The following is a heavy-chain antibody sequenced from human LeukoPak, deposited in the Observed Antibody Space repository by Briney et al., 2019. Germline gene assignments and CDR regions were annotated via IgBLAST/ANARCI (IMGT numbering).Heavy chain of an antibody. CDR1: GFTFSGYA. V-gene: IGHV3-23*01. D-gene: IGHD4/OR15-4a*01. Sequence: GGSLRLSRAASGFTFSGYAMVWVRQTPGRGLECVSSISGSGDDTKYAASVKGRFTTSRDNFKNMLSLQMNSLRAEDTGVYYCAKAGYDGGASNNWFDSWGQGTLVIVSS. J-gene: IGHJ5*01. CDR3: AKAGYDGGASNNWFDS. CDR2: ISGSGDDT.